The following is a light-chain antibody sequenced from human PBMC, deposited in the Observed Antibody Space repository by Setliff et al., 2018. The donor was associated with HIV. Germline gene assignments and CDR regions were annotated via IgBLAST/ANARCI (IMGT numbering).Light chain of an antibody. J-gene: IGLJ1*01. CDR3: QVWDSSSDHHV. V-gene: IGLV3-21*03. CDR2: DDN. Sequence: SYELTQPPSVSVAPGKTARITCGGNNIGSKSVHWYQQKPGQAPALVVYDDNDRPSGIPERFSGSNSGNTATLTISRVEAGDEADYYCQVWDSSSDHHVFGTGTKVTVL. CDR1: NIGSKS.